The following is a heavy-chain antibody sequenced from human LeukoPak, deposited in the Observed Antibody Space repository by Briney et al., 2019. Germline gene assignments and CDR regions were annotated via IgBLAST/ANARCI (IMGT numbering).Heavy chain of an antibody. Sequence: ASVKVSCKASGYTFASYGISWVRQAPGQGLEWMGWISAYNGNTNYAQKLQGRVTMTTDTSTSTAYMELRSLRSDDTAVYYCARVGGVVVAAKIDYWGQGTLVTVSS. V-gene: IGHV1-18*01. D-gene: IGHD2-15*01. CDR2: ISAYNGNT. CDR3: ARVGGVVVAAKIDY. J-gene: IGHJ4*02. CDR1: GYTFASYG.